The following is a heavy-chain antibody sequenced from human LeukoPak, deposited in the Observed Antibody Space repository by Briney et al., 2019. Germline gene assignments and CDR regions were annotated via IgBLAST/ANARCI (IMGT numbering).Heavy chain of an antibody. CDR2: IKEDGSEK. CDR1: GFTFSTYW. Sequence: GGSLRLSCAASGFTFSTYWMSWVRQAPGKGLERVAKIKEDGSEKYYVDSVKGRFTISRDDAKNSLYLQMNSLRAEDTALYYCARLNRGYCYGTTCYMEPGAGHWGQGTLVTVSS. V-gene: IGHV3-7*01. CDR3: ARLNRGYCYGTTCYMEPGAGH. J-gene: IGHJ4*02. D-gene: IGHD2/OR15-2a*01.